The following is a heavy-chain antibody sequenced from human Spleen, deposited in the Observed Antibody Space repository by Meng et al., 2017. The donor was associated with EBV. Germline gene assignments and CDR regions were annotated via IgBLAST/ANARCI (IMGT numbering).Heavy chain of an antibody. J-gene: IGHJ5*02. Sequence: VKPREPRSVTLAVPGGSLSSVGSLWSWIRQPTVKGLEWIGFIHYHGSTNYNPTLMSRLTMSVDTAKNQFSLQLTSVTAADTTVYYCAWVTVTTLLFDPWGQGTLVTVSS. V-gene: IGHV4-31*11. CDR3: AWVTVTTLLFDP. CDR2: IHYHGST. CDR1: GGSLSSVGSL. D-gene: IGHD2/OR15-2a*01.